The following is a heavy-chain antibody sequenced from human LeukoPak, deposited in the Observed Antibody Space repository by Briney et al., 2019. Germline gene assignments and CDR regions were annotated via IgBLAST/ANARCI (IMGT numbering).Heavy chain of an antibody. V-gene: IGHV3-23*01. CDR3: AKDSGGYYDSSGYYYISSFDY. Sequence: GGSLRLSCAASGFTFSSYAMSWVRQAPGKGLEWVSAISGSGGSTYYADSVKGRFTISRDNSKNTLYLQMNSLRAEDTAVYYCAKDSGGYYDSSGYYYISSFDYWGQGTLVTVSS. CDR2: ISGSGGST. CDR1: GFTFSSYA. J-gene: IGHJ4*02. D-gene: IGHD3-22*01.